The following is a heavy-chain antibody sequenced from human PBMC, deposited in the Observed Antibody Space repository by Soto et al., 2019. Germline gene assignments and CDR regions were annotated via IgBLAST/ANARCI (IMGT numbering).Heavy chain of an antibody. CDR1: GFTFSSYD. V-gene: IGHV3-13*01. Sequence: HPGGSLRLSCAASGFTFSSYDMHWVRQATGKGLEWVSAIGTAGDTYYPGSVKGRFTISRENAKNSLYLQMNSLRAEDTAVYYCARDRAAAGFDYWGQGTLVTVSS. D-gene: IGHD6-13*01. CDR3: ARDRAAAGFDY. CDR2: IGTAGDT. J-gene: IGHJ4*02.